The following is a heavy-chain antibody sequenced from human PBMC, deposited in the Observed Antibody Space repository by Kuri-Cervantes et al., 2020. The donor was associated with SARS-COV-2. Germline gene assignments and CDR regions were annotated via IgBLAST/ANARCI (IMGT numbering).Heavy chain of an antibody. Sequence: SETLSLTCTVSGGFISSSSYYWGWIRQPPGKGLEWIGSIYYSGSTYYNPSLKSRVTISVDRSKNQFSLKLSSVTAADTAVYYCARVGVATGGFWFDPWGQGTLVTVSS. CDR2: IYYSGST. J-gene: IGHJ5*02. D-gene: IGHD5-12*01. CDR3: ARVGVATGGFWFDP. V-gene: IGHV4-39*07. CDR1: GGFISSSSYY.